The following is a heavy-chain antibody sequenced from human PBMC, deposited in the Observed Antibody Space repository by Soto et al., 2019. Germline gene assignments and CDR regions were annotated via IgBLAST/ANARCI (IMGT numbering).Heavy chain of an antibody. CDR3: VRGRYGSEIH. CDR2: VYSGGAT. Sequence: EVRLVESGGGLVQPGGSLRLSCAAFGFTVSSNYMTWGRLAPGKGLEWVSLVYSGGATHYAASVKGRFTISTHSSQNTLFLQMNSLRTEDTATYYCVRGRYGSEIHWGQGTKVTVSS. J-gene: IGHJ4*02. CDR1: GFTVSSNY. V-gene: IGHV3-53*04. D-gene: IGHD3-10*01.